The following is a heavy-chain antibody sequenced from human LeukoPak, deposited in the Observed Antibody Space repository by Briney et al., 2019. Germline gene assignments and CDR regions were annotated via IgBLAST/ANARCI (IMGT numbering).Heavy chain of an antibody. J-gene: IGHJ3*02. CDR2: IYGGGST. D-gene: IGHD2-2*01. V-gene: IGHV3-66*02. CDR1: GFTVSSNY. CDR3: ASGRGYCSSTSCPNAFDI. Sequence: PGGSLRLSCAASGFTVSSNYMSWVRQAPGKGLEWVSVIYGGGSTYYADSVKGRFTISRDNSKNTLYLQMNSLRAEDTAVYYCASGRGYCSSTSCPNAFDIWGQGTMVTVSS.